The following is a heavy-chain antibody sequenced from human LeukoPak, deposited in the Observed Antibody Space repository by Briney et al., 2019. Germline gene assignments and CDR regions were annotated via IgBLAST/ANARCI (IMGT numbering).Heavy chain of an antibody. CDR2: TWFDGSNK. Sequence: PGRSLRLSWAASGFTFSGYGMHWVRQAPGKGLEWVAMTWFDGSNKYYTDAVKGRFTIFRDNSKNTLYLQMNSLRAEDTAVYYCATELSSDTAFDYWGQGTLVAVSS. D-gene: IGHD5-18*01. J-gene: IGHJ4*02. CDR1: GFTFSGYG. V-gene: IGHV3-33*01. CDR3: ATELSSDTAFDY.